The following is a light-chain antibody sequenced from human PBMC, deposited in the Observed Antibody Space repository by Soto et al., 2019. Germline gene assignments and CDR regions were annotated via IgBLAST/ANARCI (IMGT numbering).Light chain of an antibody. CDR3: TGGLHASRC. CDR1: QSLLHSNGNNY. J-gene: IGKJ2*03. CDR2: LRS. Sequence: EIVMTQSPLSLPVTPGEPASISCRSSQSLLHSNGNNYLDWYLQKPGQSPQLLIYLRSNRASGVLDRFSVSRLGTEFTLTISAVEAGDVRMYCSTGGLHASRCYGQGTTFENK. V-gene: IGKV2-28*01.